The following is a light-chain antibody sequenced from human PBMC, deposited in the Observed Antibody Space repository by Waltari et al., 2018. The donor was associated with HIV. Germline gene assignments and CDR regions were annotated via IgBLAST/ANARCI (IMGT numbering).Light chain of an antibody. V-gene: IGLV2-14*03. CDR3: SSYSRSNTLV. Sequence: QSALTQPASVSGSPGQSITLSCTGTSSDVGDHNSVSWYQQHPGKAPTLMIYAVNDRPSGISDRVSGSKSGNTASLTISGLRAEDEADYYCSSYSRSNTLVFGSGTKVTVL. CDR2: AVN. J-gene: IGLJ1*01. CDR1: SSDVGDHNS.